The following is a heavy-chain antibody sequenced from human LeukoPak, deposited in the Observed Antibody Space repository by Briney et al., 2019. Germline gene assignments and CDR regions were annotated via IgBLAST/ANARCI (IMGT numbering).Heavy chain of an antibody. J-gene: IGHJ4*02. D-gene: IGHD1-26*01. CDR3: ARDSRVGAPDY. Sequence: GGSLRLSCAASGFTFSSYEMNWVRQAPGKGLEWVSSISSSSSYIYYADSVKGRFTISRDNAKNSLYLQMNSLRAEDTAVYYCARDSRVGAPDYWGQGTLVTVSS. CDR1: GFTFSSYE. V-gene: IGHV3-21*01. CDR2: ISSSSSYI.